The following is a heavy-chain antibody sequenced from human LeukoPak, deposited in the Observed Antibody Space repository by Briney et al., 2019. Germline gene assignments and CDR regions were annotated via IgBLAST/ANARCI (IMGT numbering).Heavy chain of an antibody. CDR2: IKYDGSER. Sequence: GGSLRLSCAVSGFTFGGHWMNWVRQAPGKGLEWVANIKYDGSERNYADSVEGRFTISRDNSKNSVFLQMNSLRVEDTAVYYCATRNNLEYWGRGTLVIVSS. D-gene: IGHD1/OR15-1a*01. J-gene: IGHJ4*02. CDR3: ATRNNLEY. V-gene: IGHV3-7*01. CDR1: GFTFGGHW.